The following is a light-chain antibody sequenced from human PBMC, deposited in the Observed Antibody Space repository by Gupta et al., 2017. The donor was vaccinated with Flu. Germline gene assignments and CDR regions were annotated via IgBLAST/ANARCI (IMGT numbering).Light chain of an antibody. J-gene: IGLJ3*02. CDR3: AAWDDSLNGLWV. CDR1: SSNIGSNV. V-gene: IGLV1-44*01. CDR2: NDN. Sequence: TISCSGGSSNIGSNVVSWYQQLPGTAPKLLIYNDNQRPSGVPDRFSGSKSGTSASLAISGLQSEDEADYYCAAWDDSLNGLWVFGGGTKLTVL.